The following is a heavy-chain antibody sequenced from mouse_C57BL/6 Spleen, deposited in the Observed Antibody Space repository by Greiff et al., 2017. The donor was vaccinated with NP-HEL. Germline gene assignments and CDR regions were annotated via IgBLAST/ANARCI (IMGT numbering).Heavy chain of an antibody. CDR2: IDPSDSYT. Sequence: QVQLQQPGAELVMPGASVKLSCKASGYTFTSYWMHWVKPRPGPGLEWIGEIDPSDSYTNYNQKFKGKSTLTVDKSSSTAYMQLSSLTSEDSAVYYCARVSAYYSNPGYFDVWGTGTTVTVSS. CDR1: GYTFTSYW. V-gene: IGHV1-69*01. CDR3: ARVSAYYSNPGYFDV. J-gene: IGHJ1*03. D-gene: IGHD2-5*01.